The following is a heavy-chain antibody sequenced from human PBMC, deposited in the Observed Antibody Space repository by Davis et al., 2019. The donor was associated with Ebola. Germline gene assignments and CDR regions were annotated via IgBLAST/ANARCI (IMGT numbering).Heavy chain of an antibody. V-gene: IGHV3-7*03. D-gene: IGHD3-3*01. J-gene: IGHJ4*02. CDR3: ARDLDLWSGPPSAVDY. CDR1: GFTFSSHW. Sequence: PGGSLRLPCAASGFTFSSHWMSWVRQAPGKGLEWVANIKQDGSEKYYVDSVKGRFTIARDNAKNSLYLQMNSLRAEDTGVYYCARDLDLWSGPPSAVDYWGQGTLVTVSS. CDR2: IKQDGSEK.